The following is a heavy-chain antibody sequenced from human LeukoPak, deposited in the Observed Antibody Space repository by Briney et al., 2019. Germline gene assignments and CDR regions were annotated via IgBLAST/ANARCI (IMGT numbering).Heavy chain of an antibody. V-gene: IGHV3-21*01. CDR1: GFTFSSYS. Sequence: GGSLRLSCAASGFTFSSYSMNWVRQAPGKGLEWVSSISSSSSYIYYADSVKGRFTISRDNAKNSLYLQMNSLRAEDTAVYYCAKLPYYYDSSGYYYWGQGTLVTVSS. D-gene: IGHD3-22*01. CDR2: ISSSSSYI. CDR3: AKLPYYYDSSGYYY. J-gene: IGHJ4*02.